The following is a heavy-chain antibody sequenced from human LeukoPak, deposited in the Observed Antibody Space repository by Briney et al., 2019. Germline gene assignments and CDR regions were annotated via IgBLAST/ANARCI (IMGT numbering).Heavy chain of an antibody. CDR2: MNPNSGNT. J-gene: IGHJ3*02. CDR3: ARSQHRWWNDAFDI. D-gene: IGHD1-1*01. V-gene: IGHV1-8*01. CDR1: GYTFTSYD. Sequence: ASVKVSCKASGYTFTSYDISWVRQATGQGLEWMGWMNPNSGNTGYAQKFQGRVTMTRNTSISTAYMGLSSLRSEDTAVCYCARSQHRWWNDAFDIWGQGTMVTVSS.